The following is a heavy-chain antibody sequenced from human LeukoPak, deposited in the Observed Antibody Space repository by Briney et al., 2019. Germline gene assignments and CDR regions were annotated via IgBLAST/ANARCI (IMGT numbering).Heavy chain of an antibody. Sequence: GESLKISCKGSGYSFTSYWIGWVRPMPGKGLEWMGIIYPGDSDTRYSPSFQGQVTISADKSISTAYLQWSSLKASDTAMYYCARLAPYCSGGSCYLDYWGQGTLVTVSS. CDR1: GYSFTSYW. D-gene: IGHD2-15*01. CDR3: ARLAPYCSGGSCYLDY. J-gene: IGHJ4*02. V-gene: IGHV5-51*01. CDR2: IYPGDSDT.